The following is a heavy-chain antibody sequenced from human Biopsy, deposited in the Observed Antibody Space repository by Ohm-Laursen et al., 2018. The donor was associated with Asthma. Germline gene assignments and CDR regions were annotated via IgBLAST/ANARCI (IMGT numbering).Heavy chain of an antibody. D-gene: IGHD5-12*01. CDR2: LIPVLGTP. J-gene: IGHJ6*02. CDR1: GDSFSNYA. Sequence: KVSCKASGDSFSNYAISWVRQAPGQGLEWMGGLIPVLGTPDHAQTFEGRVTITADESTSTAYMELSSLSSEDTAVYYCARGYSGSDRIVYYYSGLEVWGQGTTVTVSS. CDR3: ARGYSGSDRIVYYYSGLEV. V-gene: IGHV1-69*01.